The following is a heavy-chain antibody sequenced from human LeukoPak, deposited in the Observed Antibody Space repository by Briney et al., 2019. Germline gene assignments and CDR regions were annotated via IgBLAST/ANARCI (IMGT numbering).Heavy chain of an antibody. V-gene: IGHV3-48*01. CDR3: VSRGMFGVVAHYYYMDV. J-gene: IGHJ6*03. CDR2: ISSNSSSI. Sequence: GGSLRLSCAASGFTFCSYSMNWVRQAPGKGLEWASYISSNSSSIYYANSVNGRFTISRDNAKTSLYLQMNRLRAEDSAVYYCVSRGMFGVVAHYYYMDVWGKGNTVTVSS. D-gene: IGHD3-3*01. CDR1: GFTFCSYS.